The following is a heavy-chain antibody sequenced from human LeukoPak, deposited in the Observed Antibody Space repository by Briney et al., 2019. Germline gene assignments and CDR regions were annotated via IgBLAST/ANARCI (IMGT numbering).Heavy chain of an antibody. J-gene: IGHJ4*02. CDR3: ARQFEF. Sequence: SETLSLTCTVSGGSISSGGYYWSWIRQHPGKGLEWIGYIYYGGSTYYNPSLKSRITISLDTSNNQISLKLTSVTAADTAIYYCARQFEFWGQGTLVTVSS. V-gene: IGHV4-31*03. CDR1: GGSISSGGYY. CDR2: IYYGGST. D-gene: IGHD5-24*01.